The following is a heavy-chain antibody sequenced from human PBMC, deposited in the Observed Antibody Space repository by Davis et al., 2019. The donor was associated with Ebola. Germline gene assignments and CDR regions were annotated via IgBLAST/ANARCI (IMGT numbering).Heavy chain of an antibody. V-gene: IGHV1-8*02. CDR3: ARTWGSVDY. CDR2: MNPNSGNT. D-gene: IGHD7-27*01. Sequence: ASVKVSCKASGYTFTSYYMHWVRQAPGQGLEWMGWMNPNSGNTGYAQKFQGRVTMTRNTSISTAYMELSSLRSEDTAVYYCARTWGSVDYWGQGTLVTVSS. J-gene: IGHJ4*02. CDR1: GYTFTSYY.